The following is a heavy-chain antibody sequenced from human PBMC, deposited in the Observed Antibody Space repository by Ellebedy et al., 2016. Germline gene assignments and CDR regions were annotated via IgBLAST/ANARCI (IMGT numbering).Heavy chain of an antibody. J-gene: IGHJ4*02. V-gene: IGHV5-51*01. CDR3: ARGLRYCSGGSCYSMYYFDS. CDR1: GYTFTTFW. Sequence: GESLKISCKGSGYTFTTFWIGWVRQMPGKGLEWMGITYSGDSDNRYSPSFQCQVTISADSSFSTAYLQWRSLKASDSAMYYCARGLRYCSGGSCYSMYYFDSWGQGTLVTVSS. D-gene: IGHD2-15*01. CDR2: TYSGDSDN.